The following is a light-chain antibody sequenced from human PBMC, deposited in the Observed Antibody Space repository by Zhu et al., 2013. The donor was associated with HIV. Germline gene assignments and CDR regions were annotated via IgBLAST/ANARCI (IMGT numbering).Light chain of an antibody. Sequence: EIVLTQSPGTLSLSPGERVTLSCRASQPVSSNFLAWYQQTPGQAPRLLIYGASTRATGIPARFSGSGSGTEFTLTISSLQSEDFAVYYCQQYNNWPPWTFGQGTKVEIK. CDR1: QPVSSN. CDR3: QQYNNWPPWT. V-gene: IGKV3-15*01. J-gene: IGKJ1*01. CDR2: GAS.